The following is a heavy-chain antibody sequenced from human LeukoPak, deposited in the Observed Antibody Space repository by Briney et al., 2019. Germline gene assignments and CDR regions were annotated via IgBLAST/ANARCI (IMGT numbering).Heavy chain of an antibody. CDR3: ARDQKVDYFDY. V-gene: IGHV1-46*01. J-gene: IGHJ4*02. D-gene: IGHD2-15*01. CDR2: INPSGGST. CDR1: GYTFTSYY. Sequence: GASVKVSCKASGYTFTSYYMHWVRQAPGQGLEWMGIINPSGGSTSYAQKFQGRVTMTRDTSTSTVYMELSSLRSEDPAVYYCARDQKVDYFDYWGQGTLVTVSS.